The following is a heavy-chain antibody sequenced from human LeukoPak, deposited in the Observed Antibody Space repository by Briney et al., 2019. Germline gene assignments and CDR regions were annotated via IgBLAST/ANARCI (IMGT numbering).Heavy chain of an antibody. CDR1: GYTFTGYY. CDR3: ARVLDSVVVNGDLYY. D-gene: IGHD3-22*01. CDR2: INPSGGST. V-gene: IGHV1-46*01. J-gene: IGHJ4*02. Sequence: ASVKVSCKASGYTFTGYYMHWVRQAPGQGLEWMGIINPSGGSTSYAQKFQGRVTMTRDTSTSTVYMELSSLRSEDTAVYYCARVLDSVVVNGDLYYWGQGTLVTVSS.